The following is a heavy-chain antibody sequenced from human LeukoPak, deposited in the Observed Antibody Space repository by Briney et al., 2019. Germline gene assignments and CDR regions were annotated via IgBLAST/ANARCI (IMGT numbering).Heavy chain of an antibody. CDR2: ISSSGSTM. CDR1: GFIFSDYY. Sequence: GGSLRLSCAASGFIFSDYYMSWIRQAPGKGLEWVSCISSSGSTMYYTDSVKGRFTISRDNAKDSLYLQMNSLRAEDTAVYYCARDPRRGYEEHFDYWRQGTLVTVSS. J-gene: IGHJ4*02. D-gene: IGHD5-12*01. CDR3: ARDPRRGYEEHFDY. V-gene: IGHV3-11*01.